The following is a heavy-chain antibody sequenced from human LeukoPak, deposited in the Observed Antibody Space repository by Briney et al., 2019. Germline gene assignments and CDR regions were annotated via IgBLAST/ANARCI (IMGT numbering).Heavy chain of an antibody. V-gene: IGHV4-4*02. Sequence: PSGTLSLTCAVSGGSISSSNWWSWVRQPPGKGLEWIGEIYHSGSTNYNPSLKSRVTVSLDTSKNQFSLKLSSVTAADTAVYYCARVGQLGIYYFDYWGQGTLVTVSS. CDR3: ARVGQLGIYYFDY. D-gene: IGHD1-1*01. CDR1: GGSISSSNW. J-gene: IGHJ4*02. CDR2: IYHSGST.